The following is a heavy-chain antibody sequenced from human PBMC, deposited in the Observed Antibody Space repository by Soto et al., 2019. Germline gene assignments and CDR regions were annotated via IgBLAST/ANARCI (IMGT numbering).Heavy chain of an antibody. V-gene: IGHV3-7*01. Sequence: GGSLRPACAASGFTFSNYWLSWGRQAPGKGLEWVANIKKDGSEKYYVGSVVGRFTISRDNAENSLYLQMNSLRAEDTAVYYCARLYLAATITSLDYWGQGTLVTVSS. D-gene: IGHD5-12*01. CDR3: ARLYLAATITSLDY. CDR2: IKKDGSEK. CDR1: GFTFSNYW. J-gene: IGHJ4*02.